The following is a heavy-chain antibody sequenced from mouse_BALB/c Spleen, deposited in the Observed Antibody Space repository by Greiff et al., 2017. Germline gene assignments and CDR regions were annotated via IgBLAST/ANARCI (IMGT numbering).Heavy chain of an antibody. Sequence: QVQLQQSGAELVRPGASVTLSCKASGYTFTDYEMHWVKQTPVHGLEWIGAIDPETGGTAYNQKFKGKATLTADKSSSTAYMELRSLTSEDSAVYYCTRLWLTGTYFDYWGQGTTLTVSS. V-gene: IGHV1-15*01. CDR1: GYTFTDYE. J-gene: IGHJ2*01. CDR3: TRLWLTGTYFDY. CDR2: IDPETGGT. D-gene: IGHD4-1*01.